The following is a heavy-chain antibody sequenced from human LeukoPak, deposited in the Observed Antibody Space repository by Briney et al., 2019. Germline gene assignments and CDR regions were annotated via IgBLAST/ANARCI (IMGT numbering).Heavy chain of an antibody. CDR3: ARGLGNNNFWSGLGY. Sequence: SETLSLTCTVSGGSISSYYWSWIRQPPGKGLEWIGYIYYSESTNYNPSLKSRVTISVDTSKNQFSLKLSSVTAADTALYYCARGLGNNNFWSGLGYWGQGTLVTVSS. CDR1: GGSISSYY. D-gene: IGHD3-3*01. J-gene: IGHJ4*02. V-gene: IGHV4-59*01. CDR2: IYYSEST.